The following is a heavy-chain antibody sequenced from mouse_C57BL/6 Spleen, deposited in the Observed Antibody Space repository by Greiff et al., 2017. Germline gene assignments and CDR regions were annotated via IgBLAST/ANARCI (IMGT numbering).Heavy chain of an antibody. D-gene: IGHD2-4*01. CDR1: GYTFTSYG. J-gene: IGHJ1*03. V-gene: IGHV1-81*01. CDR3: ADYDYEYWYFDV. Sequence: VKLQQSGAELARPGASVKLSCKASGYTFTSYGISWVKQRTGQGLEWIGEIYPRSGNTYYNEKFKGKATLTADKSSSTAYMELRSLTSEDSAVYFCADYDYEYWYFDVWGTGTTVTVSS. CDR2: IYPRSGNT.